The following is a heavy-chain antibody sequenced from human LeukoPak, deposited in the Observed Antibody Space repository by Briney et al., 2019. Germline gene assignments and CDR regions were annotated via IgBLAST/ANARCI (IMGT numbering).Heavy chain of an antibody. CDR1: GYTFTSYG. Sequence: ASVKVSCKASGYTFTSYGISWVRQAPGRGLEWMGWISAYNGNTNYAQKLQGRVTMTTDTSTSTAYMELRSLRSDDTAVYYCARVPLTWYSSGFYYYYYYGMDIWGQGTTVTVSS. J-gene: IGHJ6*02. CDR3: ARVPLTWYSSGFYYYYYYGMDI. D-gene: IGHD6-19*01. CDR2: ISAYNGNT. V-gene: IGHV1-18*01.